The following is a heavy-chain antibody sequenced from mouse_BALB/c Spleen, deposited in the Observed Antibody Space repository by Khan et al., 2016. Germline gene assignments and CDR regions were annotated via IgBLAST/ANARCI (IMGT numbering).Heavy chain of an antibody. CDR3: QCAIPGLGGLRAWFAY. V-gene: IGHV7-3*02. CDR2: IRNKANGYTP. CDR1: GFIFTDYY. Sequence: EVELVESGGGLVQPGGSLRLSCATSGFIFTDYYMSWVRQPPGKALEWSGFIRNKANGYTPEYSASVKGRCTISRDNYQSILYLQMNPLRAQERATYYCQCAIPGLGGLRAWFAYWGQGTLVNVPA. D-gene: IGHD2-4*01. J-gene: IGHJ3*01.